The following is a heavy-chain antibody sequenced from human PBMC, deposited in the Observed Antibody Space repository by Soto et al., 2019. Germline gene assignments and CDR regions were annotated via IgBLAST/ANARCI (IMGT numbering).Heavy chain of an antibody. V-gene: IGHV3-23*01. CDR1: GLMFNTYA. Sequence: GGSLRLSCAASGLMFNTYAMTWVRQAPGKGLEWVATITSTGGGTYYADSVKGRFTISRDNSNNRLYLQMYSLRAEDTAVYFCANRPRYYNMDVWGQGTTVTVSS. CDR3: ANRPRYYNMDV. CDR2: ITSTGGGT. J-gene: IGHJ6*02.